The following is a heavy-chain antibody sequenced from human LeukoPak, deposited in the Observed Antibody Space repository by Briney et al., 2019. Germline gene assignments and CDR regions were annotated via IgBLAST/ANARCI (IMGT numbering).Heavy chain of an antibody. CDR1: GFIFKSYW. V-gene: IGHV3-7*04. Sequence: GGSLRLSCAASGFIFKSYWMSWVRQAPGKGLEWVANIKQDGSEENYVDSVRGRFTISRDNAKKSLYLQMNSLRAEDTAVYYCAWGYSSSWQLFDYWGQGTLVTVSS. D-gene: IGHD6-13*01. J-gene: IGHJ4*02. CDR3: AWGYSSSWQLFDY. CDR2: IKQDGSEE.